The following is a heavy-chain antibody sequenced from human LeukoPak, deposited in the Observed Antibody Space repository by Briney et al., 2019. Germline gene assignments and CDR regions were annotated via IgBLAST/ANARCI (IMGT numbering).Heavy chain of an antibody. D-gene: IGHD6-13*01. J-gene: IGHJ5*02. CDR2: ISYDGSNK. Sequence: PGGSLRLSCAASGFTFSSYAMHWVRQAPGKGLEWVAVISYDGSNKYYADSVKGRFTISRDNSKNTLYLQMNSLRAEDTAVYYCARPNSSSWYGGWFDPWGQGTLVTVSS. CDR3: ARPNSSSWYGGWFDP. V-gene: IGHV3-30*04. CDR1: GFTFSSYA.